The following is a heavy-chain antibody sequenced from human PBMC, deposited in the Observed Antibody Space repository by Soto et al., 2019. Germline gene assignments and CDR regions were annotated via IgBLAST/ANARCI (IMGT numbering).Heavy chain of an antibody. D-gene: IGHD3-10*01. J-gene: IGHJ4*01. CDR1: AFTFSSYG. Sequence: PGGSLRLSCAASAFTFSSYGMHWVRQAPGKGLEWVAVISYDGSNKYYADSVKGRFTISRDNSKNTLYLQMNSLRAEDTAVYYCATNPQESAYWGHGTLVTVSS. CDR3: ATNPQESAY. CDR2: ISYDGSNK. V-gene: IGHV3-30*03.